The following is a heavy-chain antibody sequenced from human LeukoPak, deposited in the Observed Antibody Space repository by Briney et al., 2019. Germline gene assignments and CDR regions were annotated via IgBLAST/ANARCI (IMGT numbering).Heavy chain of an antibody. Sequence: GRSLRLSCAASGFTFSSYAMHWVRQAPGKGLEWVAVISYDGSNKYYADSVKGRFTISRDNSKNSLYLQMNSLRAEDTAVYYCARDSYHLYSSSSKFNYWGQGTLVTVSS. CDR1: GFTFSSYA. CDR2: ISYDGSNK. V-gene: IGHV3-30-3*01. D-gene: IGHD6-6*01. J-gene: IGHJ4*02. CDR3: ARDSYHLYSSSSKFNY.